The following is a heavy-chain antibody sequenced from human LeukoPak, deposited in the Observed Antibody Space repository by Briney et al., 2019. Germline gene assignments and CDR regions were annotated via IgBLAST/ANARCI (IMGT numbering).Heavy chain of an antibody. CDR1: GFTFSRHA. V-gene: IGHV3-23*01. CDR3: AKGDDIGKHPTRAYYFDT. Sequence: GGSLRLSCAASGFTFSRHAMSWVRQAPGKGLEWVSTTGLNSVNTLCAESVQGRFSISRDNSKNTQDLQMDNLRVDDTAVYYCAKGDDIGKHPTRAYYFDTWGQGTLVTVSS. CDR2: TGLNSVNT. J-gene: IGHJ4*02. D-gene: IGHD5-24*01.